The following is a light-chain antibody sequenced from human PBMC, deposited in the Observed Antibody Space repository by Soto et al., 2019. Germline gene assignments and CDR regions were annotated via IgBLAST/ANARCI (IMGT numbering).Light chain of an antibody. CDR1: QDVSNY. Sequence: DIQMTQSPSSLSASVGDRVTITCQASQDVSNYLNWYQQKLGKAPKLLIYDASNLETGVPSRFSGSGSGTYFSFTISSLQPEDFATYYCQQYNSAPLTFGGGTKVDIK. CDR3: QQYNSAPLT. J-gene: IGKJ4*01. V-gene: IGKV1-33*01. CDR2: DAS.